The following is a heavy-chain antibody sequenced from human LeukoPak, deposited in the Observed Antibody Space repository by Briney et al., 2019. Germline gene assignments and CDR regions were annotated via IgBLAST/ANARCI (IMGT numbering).Heavy chain of an antibody. J-gene: IGHJ6*02. CDR1: GFTVSSLA. CDR3: ARELSASYSFYYYGLDV. Sequence: GGSLRLSCAASGFTVSSLAMHWVRQAPGKGLEWLSYISSGGSSVNYADSVKGRFTVSRDNAKNSLYLQMSGLTVEDTAIYYCARELSASYSFYYYGLDVWGQGTTVTVSS. CDR2: ISSGGSSV. D-gene: IGHD1-26*01. V-gene: IGHV3-48*03.